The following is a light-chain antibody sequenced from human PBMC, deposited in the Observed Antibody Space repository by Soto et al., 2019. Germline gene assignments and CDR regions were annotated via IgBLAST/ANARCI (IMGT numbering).Light chain of an antibody. V-gene: IGKV3-11*01. J-gene: IGKJ1*01. CDR2: DAS. Sequence: VLTQSPATLSLSPGERATLSCRASLNVNSYLAWYQQKPGQAPRLLIYDASNRAAGIPARFSGSGSGTDFTLTISRLEPEDFAVYYCQQYAASPRTFGQGTKVDNK. CDR1: LNVNSY. CDR3: QQYAASPRT.